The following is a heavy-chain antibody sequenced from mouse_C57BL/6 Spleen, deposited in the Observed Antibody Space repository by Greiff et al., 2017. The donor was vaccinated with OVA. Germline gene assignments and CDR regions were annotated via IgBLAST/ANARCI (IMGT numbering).Heavy chain of an antibody. CDR2: IDPSDSYT. J-gene: IGHJ2*01. Sequence: QVQLQQPGAELVMPGASVKLSCKASGYTFTSYWMHWVKQRPGQGLEWMGEIDPSDSYTNYNQKFKGKSTLTVDKSSSTAYMQLSSLTSEDSAVYYCARWYYGSLDYWGQGTTLTVTS. CDR1: GYTFTSYW. CDR3: ARWYYGSLDY. D-gene: IGHD1-1*01. V-gene: IGHV1-69*01.